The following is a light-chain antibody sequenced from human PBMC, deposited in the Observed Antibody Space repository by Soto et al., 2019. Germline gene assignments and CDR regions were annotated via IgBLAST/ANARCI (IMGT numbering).Light chain of an antibody. Sequence: EIVMTQSPATLSVSPGERATLSCRASQSVSSNLAWYQQKPGQAPRLLIYGASTRATGIPARFSGSRSGTEFTLTISSLQSEDFAVYYCQQYGSSPRVTFGGGTKVEIK. CDR3: QQYGSSPRVT. CDR1: QSVSSN. V-gene: IGKV3-15*01. J-gene: IGKJ4*01. CDR2: GAS.